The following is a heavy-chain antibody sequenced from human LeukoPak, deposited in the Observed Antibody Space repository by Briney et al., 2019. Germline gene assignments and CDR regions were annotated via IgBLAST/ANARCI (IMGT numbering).Heavy chain of an antibody. CDR2: ISGGGGST. CDR3: AKMTTVTTDNGFDY. Sequence: PGGSLRLSCAASGFTVSSYAMSWVRQAPGKGLEWVSTISGGGGSTYYADSVKGRFTISRDNSKNTLYLQMSSLRAEDTALYYCAKMTTVTTDNGFDYWGPGTLVTVSS. D-gene: IGHD4-17*01. V-gene: IGHV3-23*01. CDR1: GFTVSSYA. J-gene: IGHJ4*02.